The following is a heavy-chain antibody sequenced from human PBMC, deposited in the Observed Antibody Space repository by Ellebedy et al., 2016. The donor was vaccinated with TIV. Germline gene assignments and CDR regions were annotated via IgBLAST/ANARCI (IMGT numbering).Heavy chain of an antibody. CDR2: IYYSGST. CDR3: ARDPFLPSLDY. J-gene: IGHJ4*02. Sequence: SETLSLXXAVYGGSFSGYYWSWIRQPPGKGLEWIGSIYYSGSTYYNPSLKSRVTISVDTSKNQFSLKLSSVTAADTAVYYCARDPFLPSLDYWGQGTLVTVSS. D-gene: IGHD3-3*01. V-gene: IGHV4-34*01. CDR1: GGSFSGYY.